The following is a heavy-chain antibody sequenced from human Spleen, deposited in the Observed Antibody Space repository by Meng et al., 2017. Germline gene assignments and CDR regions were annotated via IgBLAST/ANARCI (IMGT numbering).Heavy chain of an antibody. CDR3: ARGLLWFGGFDYDY. CDR2: ISSSGSTI. Sequence: GGSLRLSCAASGFTFSSYEMNWVRQAPGKGLEWVSYISSSGSTIYYADSVKGRFTISRDNAKNSLYLQMNSLRAEDTTVYYCARGLLWFGGFDYDYWGQGTLVTVSS. J-gene: IGHJ4*03. V-gene: IGHV3-48*03. D-gene: IGHD3-10*01. CDR1: GFTFSSYE.